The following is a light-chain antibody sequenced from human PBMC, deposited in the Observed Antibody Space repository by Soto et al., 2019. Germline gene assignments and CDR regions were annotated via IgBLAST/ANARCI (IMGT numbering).Light chain of an antibody. CDR2: YDS. CDR3: QVWDSSSDHVV. CDR1: NIGSKS. Sequence: SYELTQPPSVSVAPGKTARITCGGTNIGSKSVHWYQQKPGQAPVLVIYYDSDRPSGIPERFSGSNSGNTATLTISRVEAGDEADSYCQVWDSSSDHVVFGGGTKLTVL. V-gene: IGLV3-21*04. J-gene: IGLJ2*01.